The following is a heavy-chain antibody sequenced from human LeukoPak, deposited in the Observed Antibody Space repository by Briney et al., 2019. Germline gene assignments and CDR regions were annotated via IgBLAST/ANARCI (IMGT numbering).Heavy chain of an antibody. J-gene: IGHJ4*02. D-gene: IGHD3-3*01. Sequence: ASVKVSCKASGYTFTGYYMHWVRQAPGQGLEWMGWINPNSGGTNYAQKFQGRVTMTRDTSISTAYMELSRLRSDDTAVYYCARGGSSGEWFSHLDYWGQGTLVTVSS. CDR1: GYTFTGYY. V-gene: IGHV1-2*02. CDR2: INPNSGGT. CDR3: ARGGSSGEWFSHLDY.